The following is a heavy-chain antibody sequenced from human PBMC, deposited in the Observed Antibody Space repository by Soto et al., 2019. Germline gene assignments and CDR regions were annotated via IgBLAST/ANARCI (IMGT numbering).Heavy chain of an antibody. D-gene: IGHD4-17*01. V-gene: IGHV3-30*18. Sequence: GGSLRLSCAASGFTFSSYGMHWVRQAPGKGLEWVAVISYDGSNEYYADSVKGRFTISRDNSKNTLYLQMNSLRAEDTAVYYCANGGDYYYYYGMDVWGQGTTVTAP. CDR3: ANGGDYYYYYGMDV. CDR1: GFTFSSYG. J-gene: IGHJ6*02. CDR2: ISYDGSNE.